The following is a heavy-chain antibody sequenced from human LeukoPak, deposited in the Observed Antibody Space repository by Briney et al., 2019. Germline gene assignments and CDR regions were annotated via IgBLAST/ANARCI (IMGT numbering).Heavy chain of an antibody. Sequence: SGTLSLTCAVYGGSFSGYYWSWIRQPPGKGLEWIGEINHSGSTNYNPSLKSRVTISVDTSKNQFSLKLSSVTAADTAVYYCARGGDSYGYFDYWGQGTLVTVSS. V-gene: IGHV4-34*01. D-gene: IGHD5-18*01. CDR2: INHSGST. CDR1: GGSFSGYY. CDR3: ARGGDSYGYFDY. J-gene: IGHJ4*02.